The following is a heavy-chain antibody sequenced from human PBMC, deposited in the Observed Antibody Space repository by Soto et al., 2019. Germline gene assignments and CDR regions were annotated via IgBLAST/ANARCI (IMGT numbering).Heavy chain of an antibody. CDR2: IIPIFGTA. Sequence: QVQLVQSGAEVKKPGSSVKVSCKASGGTFSSYAISWVRQAPGQGLEWMGGIIPIFGTANYAQKFQGRVTITADESTSTAYRELSSLRSEDTAVYYCARAPTDGMGVAEYFQHWGQGTLVTVSS. CDR1: GGTFSSYA. V-gene: IGHV1-69*01. CDR3: ARAPTDGMGVAEYFQH. D-gene: IGHD2-8*01. J-gene: IGHJ1*01.